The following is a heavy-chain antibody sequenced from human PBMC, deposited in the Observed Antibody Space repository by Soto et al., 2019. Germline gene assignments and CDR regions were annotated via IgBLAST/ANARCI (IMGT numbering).Heavy chain of an antibody. Sequence: LSLTCTVSGGSISSYYWSWIRQPPGKGLEWIGYIYYSGSNNYNPSLKSRVTISVDTSKNKFSLKLSSVTAADTVVYYCARAYADYVFDYWGQGTLVTVSS. CDR3: ARAYADYVFDY. V-gene: IGHV4-59*01. CDR1: GGSISSYY. J-gene: IGHJ4*02. CDR2: IYYSGSN. D-gene: IGHD4-17*01.